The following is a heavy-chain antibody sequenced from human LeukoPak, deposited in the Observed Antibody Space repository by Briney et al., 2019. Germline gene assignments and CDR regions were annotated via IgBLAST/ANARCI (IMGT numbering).Heavy chain of an antibody. J-gene: IGHJ4*02. V-gene: IGHV3-74*03. CDR3: ARGDRYCSGGSCYSNNDY. CDR1: GFAFSSYW. Sequence: GGSLRLSCAASGFAFSSYWMHWVHQAPGEGLVWVSLISSDGSATKYADSVKGRFTISRDNAKNSLYLQMNSLRAEDTAVYYCARGDRYCSGGSCYSNNDYWGQGTLVTVSS. CDR2: ISSDGSAT. D-gene: IGHD2-15*01.